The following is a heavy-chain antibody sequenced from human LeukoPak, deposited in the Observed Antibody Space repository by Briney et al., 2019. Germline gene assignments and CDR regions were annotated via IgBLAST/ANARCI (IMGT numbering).Heavy chain of an antibody. Sequence: PGGSLRLSCAASAFTFSSYSMNWVRQAPGKGLEWVSAISGSGGSTYYADSVKGRFTISRDNSKNTLYLQMNSLRAEDTAVYYCAKDRHDYGDYYNWFDPWGQGTLVTVSS. CDR3: AKDRHDYGDYYNWFDP. J-gene: IGHJ5*02. CDR2: ISGSGGST. D-gene: IGHD4-17*01. V-gene: IGHV3-23*01. CDR1: AFTFSSYS.